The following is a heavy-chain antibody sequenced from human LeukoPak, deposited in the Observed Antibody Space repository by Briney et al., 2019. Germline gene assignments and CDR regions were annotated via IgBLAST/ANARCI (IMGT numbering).Heavy chain of an antibody. D-gene: IGHD3-10*01. V-gene: IGHV4-39*01. CDR3: ARSPGETRGVRGIVSY. CDR1: GDSISSSSYY. J-gene: IGHJ4*02. CDR2: IYYSGST. Sequence: SETLSLTCTVSGDSISSSSYYWGWIRQPPGKGLEWIGSIYYSGSTYYNPSLKSRVTISVDTSKNQFSLKLSSVTAADTAVYYCARSPGETRGVRGIVSYWGQGTLVTVSS.